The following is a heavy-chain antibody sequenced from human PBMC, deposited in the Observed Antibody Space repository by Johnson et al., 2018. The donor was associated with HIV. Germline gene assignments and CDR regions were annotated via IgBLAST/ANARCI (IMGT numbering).Heavy chain of an antibody. J-gene: IGHJ3*02. CDR3: TTDLYGYSSSSSDAFDI. CDR2: IYSGGST. CDR1: GFTFSDYY. V-gene: IGHV3-66*01. Sequence: VQLVESGGGLVKPGGSLRLSCAASGFTFSDYYMSWIRQAPGKGLEWVSVIYSGGSTYYADSVKGRFTISRDNSKNTSYLQMNSLKTEDTAVYYCTTDLYGYSSSSSDAFDIWGQGTMVTVSS. D-gene: IGHD6-6*01.